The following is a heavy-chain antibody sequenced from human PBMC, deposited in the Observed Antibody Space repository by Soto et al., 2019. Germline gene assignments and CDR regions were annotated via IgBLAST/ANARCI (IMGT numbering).Heavy chain of an antibody. J-gene: IGHJ1*01. V-gene: IGHV1-2*06. D-gene: IGHD2-15*01. CDR3: ARGVVVAPSYLKH. Sequence: ASVKVSCKASGYTFTAYYMHWVRQAPGQGLEWMGRINPKNGDTNYVQKFQGRVTMTRDTSISTAYMELSSLTSGDTAVYYCARGVVVAPSYLKHCGQGTLVTVSS. CDR2: INPKNGDT. CDR1: GYTFTAYY.